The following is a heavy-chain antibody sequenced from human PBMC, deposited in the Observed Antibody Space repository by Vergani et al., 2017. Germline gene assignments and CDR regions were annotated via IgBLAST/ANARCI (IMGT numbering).Heavy chain of an antibody. CDR2: ISYDGTQK. CDR1: GFTSSYYG. J-gene: IGHJ6*02. CDR3: VRVPLIRRGSGNYGINNYHGMDV. Sequence: QVHLVESGGGVVQPGRSLRLSCVVSGFTSSYYGMHWVRQAPGKGLEWVAVISYDGTQKYYADSVKGRFTISRDNSKSTLYLQMNSLSTEDTAVYFCVRVPLIRRGSGNYGINNYHGMDVWGQGTTVIVSS. V-gene: IGHV3-30*03. D-gene: IGHD3-10*01.